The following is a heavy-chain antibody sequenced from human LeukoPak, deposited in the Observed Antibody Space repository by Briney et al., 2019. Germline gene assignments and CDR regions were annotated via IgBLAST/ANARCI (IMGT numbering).Heavy chain of an antibody. V-gene: IGHV4-38-2*02. D-gene: IGHD6-13*01. CDR2: IYHSGIT. Sequence: PSETLSLTCDVSGYSISSGYHWGWIRQPPGKGLEWIGSIYHSGITYYNPSLKSRVTISVDTSKNQFSLKVSSVTAADTAVYYCAREAGYSSTWYYSDYWGQGTLVTASS. J-gene: IGHJ4*02. CDR3: AREAGYSSTWYYSDY. CDR1: GYSISSGYH.